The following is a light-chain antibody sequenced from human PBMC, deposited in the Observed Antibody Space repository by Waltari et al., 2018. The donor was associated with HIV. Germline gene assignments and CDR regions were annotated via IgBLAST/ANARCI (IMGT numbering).Light chain of an antibody. J-gene: IGKJ1*01. CDR3: QQYDSFPWT. Sequence: DIQITQSPSTLSASVGDGVTITCRASQSIGYYMAWYQQKPGKAPKLLIFTASSLENGVPSRFSGRGSETEFTLTISSLQPDDLATDYCQQYDSFPWTFGPGTKMEIK. CDR2: TAS. CDR1: QSIGYY. V-gene: IGKV1-5*03.